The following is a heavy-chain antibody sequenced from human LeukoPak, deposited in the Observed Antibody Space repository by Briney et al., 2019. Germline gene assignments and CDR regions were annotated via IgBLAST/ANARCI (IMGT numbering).Heavy chain of an antibody. J-gene: IGHJ4*02. D-gene: IGHD3-22*01. CDR3: ARAVGYYFDY. CDR1: GGSFSGYY. Sequence: SETLSLTCAVYGGSFSGYYWSWICQPPGKGLEWIGEINHSGSTNYNPSLKSRVTISVDTSKNQFSLKLSSVTAADTAVYYCARAVGYYFDYWGQGTLVTVSS. V-gene: IGHV4-34*01. CDR2: INHSGST.